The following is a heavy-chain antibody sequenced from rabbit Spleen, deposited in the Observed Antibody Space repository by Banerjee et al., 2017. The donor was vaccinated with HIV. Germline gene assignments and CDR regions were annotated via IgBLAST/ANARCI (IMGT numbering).Heavy chain of an antibody. V-gene: IGHV1S45*01. Sequence: QEQLEESGGDLVKPGASLTLTCIASGVSFSGNSYMCWVRQAPGKGLEWIACIDTGSSGFTYFASWAKGRFTISKTSSTTVTLQMTSLTAADTATYFCATGSGAWATRLDLWGQGTLVTVS. CDR1: GVSFSGNSY. D-gene: IGHD1-1*01. CDR3: ATGSGAWATRLDL. CDR2: IDTGSSGFT. J-gene: IGHJ3*01.